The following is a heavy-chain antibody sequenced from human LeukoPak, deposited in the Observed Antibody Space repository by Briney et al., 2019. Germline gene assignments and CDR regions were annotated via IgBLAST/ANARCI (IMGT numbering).Heavy chain of an antibody. D-gene: IGHD6-13*01. CDR1: GGSISTYY. V-gene: IGHV4-59*12. J-gene: IGHJ5*02. CDR3: ARDYVEAAAGTLNWFDP. CDR2: IYYSGNT. Sequence: PSETLSLTCTVSGGSISTYYWSWIRQPPGKGLEWIGYIYYSGNTNYNPSLKSRVTISVDTSKNQFSLKLSSVTAADTAVYYCARDYVEAAAGTLNWFDPWGQGTLVTVSS.